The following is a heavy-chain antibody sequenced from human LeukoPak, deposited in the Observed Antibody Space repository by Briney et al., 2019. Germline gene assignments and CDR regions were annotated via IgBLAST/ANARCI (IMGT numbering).Heavy chain of an antibody. Sequence: GGSLRLSCAASGFTFSSYSMNWVRQAPGKGLEWVSSISSSSSYIYYADSVKGRFTISRDNAKNSLYLRMNSLRAEDTAVYYCARDQYDSSGYLVFDYWGQGTLVTVSS. D-gene: IGHD3-22*01. V-gene: IGHV3-21*01. CDR2: ISSSSSYI. J-gene: IGHJ4*02. CDR1: GFTFSSYS. CDR3: ARDQYDSSGYLVFDY.